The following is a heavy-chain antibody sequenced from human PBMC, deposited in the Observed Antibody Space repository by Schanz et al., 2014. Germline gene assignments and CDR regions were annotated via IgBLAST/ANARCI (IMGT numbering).Heavy chain of an antibody. V-gene: IGHV3-21*04. J-gene: IGHJ4*02. CDR2: ISSGGGST. D-gene: IGHD6-25*01. Sequence: EVQLVQSGGGLVQPGGSLRLSCAASGFGFSSYSMNWVRQAPGMGLEWVSSISSGGGSTYYADSVKGRFTISRDNAKNSLYLQMNSLRVEDTAVYYCAKVRYSSGWRGDYFDEWGQGTLVTVSS. CDR1: GFGFSSYS. CDR3: AKVRYSSGWRGDYFDE.